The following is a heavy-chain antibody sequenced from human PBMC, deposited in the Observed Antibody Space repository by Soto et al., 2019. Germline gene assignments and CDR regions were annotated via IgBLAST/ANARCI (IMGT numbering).Heavy chain of an antibody. Sequence: GGSLRLSCAGSGFTFSSYAMTWVRQAPGKGLEWVSTLSDNGGHTYYADSVKGRFTISRDNSKNTLYLQMNSLRAEDTAVYYCTTDRIYSSSLSVVYWGQGTLVTVSS. CDR3: TTDRIYSSSLSVVY. J-gene: IGHJ4*02. D-gene: IGHD6-6*01. CDR1: GFTFSSYA. V-gene: IGHV3-23*01. CDR2: LSDNGGHT.